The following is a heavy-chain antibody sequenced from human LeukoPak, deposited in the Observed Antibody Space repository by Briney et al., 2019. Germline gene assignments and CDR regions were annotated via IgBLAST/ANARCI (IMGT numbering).Heavy chain of an antibody. CDR3: ARHFPHYYDSRALYYFDY. J-gene: IGHJ4*02. V-gene: IGHV4-39*01. CDR1: GGSISSSSYY. Sequence: SETLSLTCTVSGGSISSSSYYWGWIRQPPGKGLEWIGSIYYSGSTYYNPSLKSRVTISVDTSKNQFSLKLSSVTAADTAVYYCARHFPHYYDSRALYYFDYWGQGTLVTVSS. D-gene: IGHD3-22*01. CDR2: IYYSGST.